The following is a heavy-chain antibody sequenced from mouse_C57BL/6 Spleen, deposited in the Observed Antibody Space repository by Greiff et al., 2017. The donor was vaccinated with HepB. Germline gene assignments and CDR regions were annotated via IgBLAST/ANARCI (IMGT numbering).Heavy chain of an antibody. CDR2: IDPENGDT. CDR1: GFNIKDDY. D-gene: IGHD1-1*01. Sequence: VQLQQSGAELVRPGASVKLSCTASGFNIKDDYMHWVKQRPEQGLEWIGWIDPENGDTEYASKFQGKATITADTSSNTAYLQLSSLTSEDTAVYYCTKGVITTVVAPFDYWGQGTTLTVSS. J-gene: IGHJ2*01. CDR3: TKGVITTVVAPFDY. V-gene: IGHV14-4*01.